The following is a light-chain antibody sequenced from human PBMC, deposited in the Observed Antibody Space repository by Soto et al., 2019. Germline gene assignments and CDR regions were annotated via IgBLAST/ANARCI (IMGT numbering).Light chain of an antibody. J-gene: IGKJ1*01. CDR1: QSVSSSY. Sequence: EIVLTQSPGTLSLSPGERATLSCRASQSVSSSYLAWYQQKPGQPPRLLIYGASSRATGIPDRFSGSGSGTDFTLTISRRDLEDFAVYYCQQYGSSPVTFGLGTKVNIK. CDR3: QQYGSSPVT. CDR2: GAS. V-gene: IGKV3-20*01.